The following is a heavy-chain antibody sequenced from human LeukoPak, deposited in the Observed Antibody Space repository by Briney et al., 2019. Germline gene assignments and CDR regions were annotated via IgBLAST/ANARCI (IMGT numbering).Heavy chain of an antibody. CDR3: GRDLAYGSGQNWFDP. Sequence: ASVKVSCKASGYTFNRYYMHWVRQAPGQGLEWMGWINPNSGCTNYAQIFQGRVTITRDKSINTAYMELSRLRSDDTAVYCLGRDLAYGSGQNWFDPWGQGTLVTVSS. CDR2: INPNSGCT. D-gene: IGHD3-10*01. CDR1: GYTFNRYY. J-gene: IGHJ5*02. V-gene: IGHV1-2*02.